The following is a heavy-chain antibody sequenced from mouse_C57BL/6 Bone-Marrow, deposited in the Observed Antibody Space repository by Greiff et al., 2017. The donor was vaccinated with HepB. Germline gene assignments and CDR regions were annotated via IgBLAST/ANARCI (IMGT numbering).Heavy chain of an antibody. V-gene: IGHV1-15*01. CDR3: TRIWEGDY. CDR1: GYTFTDYE. Sequence: VKLQQSGAELVRPGASVTLSCKASGYTFTDYEMHWVKQTPVHGLEWIGAIDPETGGTAYNQKFKGKAILTADKSSSTAYMELRSLTSEDSAVYYCTRIWEGDYWGQGTSVTVSS. J-gene: IGHJ4*01. CDR2: IDPETGGT. D-gene: IGHD4-1*01.